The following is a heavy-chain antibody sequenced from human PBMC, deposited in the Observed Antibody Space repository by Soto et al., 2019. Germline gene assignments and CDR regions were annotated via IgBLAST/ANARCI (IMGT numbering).Heavy chain of an antibody. D-gene: IGHD1-26*01. CDR3: ASHSGSYYYYGMDV. Sequence: SVKVSCKASGGTFSSYAISWVRQAPGQGLKWMGGIIPIFGTANYAQKFQGRVTITADESTSTAYMELSSPRSEDTAVYYCASHSGSYYYYGMDVWGQGTTVTVSS. J-gene: IGHJ6*02. CDR2: IIPIFGTA. V-gene: IGHV1-69*13. CDR1: GGTFSSYA.